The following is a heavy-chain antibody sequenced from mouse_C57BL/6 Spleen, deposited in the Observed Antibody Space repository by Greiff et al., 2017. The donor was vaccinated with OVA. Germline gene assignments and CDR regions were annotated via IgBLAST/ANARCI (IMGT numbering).Heavy chain of an antibody. J-gene: IGHJ4*01. CDR2: IYPRDGST. CDR1: GYTFTSYD. CDR3: AIYSAYAMDY. Sequence: LVESGPELVKPGASVKLSCKASGYTFTSYDINWVKQRPGKGLEWIGWIYPRDGSTKYNEKFKGKATLTVHTSSRTAYMARHSWTSEYSAVYFCAIYSAYAMDYWGQGTSVTVSS. V-gene: IGHV1-85*01.